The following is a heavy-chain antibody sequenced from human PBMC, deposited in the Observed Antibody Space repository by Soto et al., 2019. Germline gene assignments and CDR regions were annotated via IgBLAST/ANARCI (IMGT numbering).Heavy chain of an antibody. D-gene: IGHD3-3*01. J-gene: IGHJ4*02. Sequence: GASVKVSCKTSGYTFTSYYLHWVRQTPGQGPEWMGIINPYSDITNYAQKFQGRVTVTRDTSTSTVYMELNSLTSEDTAVYYCARGGVIRFLEWSDPSILDYWGQGTLVTVSS. CDR3: ARGGVIRFLEWSDPSILDY. V-gene: IGHV1-46*01. CDR1: GYTFTSYY. CDR2: INPYSDIT.